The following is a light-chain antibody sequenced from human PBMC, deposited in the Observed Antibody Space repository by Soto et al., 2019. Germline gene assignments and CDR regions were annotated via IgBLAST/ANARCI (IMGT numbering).Light chain of an antibody. CDR2: DAS. J-gene: IGKJ4*01. V-gene: IGKV3-11*01. CDR1: QSVSSY. CDR3: QQRSNWPT. Sequence: EIVLTKSPATLSLSPGERATLSCRASQSVSSYLAWYQQKPGQAPRLLIYDASNRATGIPARFSGSGSGTDFTLTISSLEPEDFAVYYCQQRSNWPTFGGGTK.